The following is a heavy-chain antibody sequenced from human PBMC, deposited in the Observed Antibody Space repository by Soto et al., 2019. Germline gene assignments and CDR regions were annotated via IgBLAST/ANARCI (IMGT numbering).Heavy chain of an antibody. CDR3: AGDRGEWYFDY. CDR2: IKQDGSEK. Sequence: GGSLRLSCAASGFTFSSYWMSWVRQAPGKGLEWVANIKQDGSEKYYVDSVKGRFTISRDNAKNSLYLQMNSLRAEDTAVYYCAGDRGEWYFDYWGQGTLVTVSS. J-gene: IGHJ4*02. CDR1: GFTFSSYW. V-gene: IGHV3-7*03. D-gene: IGHD3-10*01.